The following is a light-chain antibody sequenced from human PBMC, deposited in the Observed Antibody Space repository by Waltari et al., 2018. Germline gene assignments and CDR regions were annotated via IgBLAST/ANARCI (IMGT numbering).Light chain of an antibody. CDR1: QSILSSSNNKNS. CDR3: QQHYSPPNT. CDR2: WAA. Sequence: DIVMTQSPYSLAVSLGERATIDCKSSQSILSSSNNKNSLTWYRQKPGQPPQLLIYWAATLESGVPDRFIGSGSETDFTLTLSSLQPEDVAVYYCQQHYSPPNTFGQGTKLEIK. V-gene: IGKV4-1*01. J-gene: IGKJ2*01.